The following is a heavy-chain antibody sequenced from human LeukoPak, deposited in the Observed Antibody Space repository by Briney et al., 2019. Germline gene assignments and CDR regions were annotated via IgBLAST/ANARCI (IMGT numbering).Heavy chain of an antibody. Sequence: GGSLRLSCAASGFTFSSYSMNWVRQAPGKGLEWVSSISSSSSYIYYADSVKGRFTISRDNAKNSLYLQMNSLRAEDTAVYYCARTYYGSGSYYNVGWFDPWSQGTLVTVSS. CDR2: ISSSSSYI. V-gene: IGHV3-21*01. D-gene: IGHD3-10*01. CDR3: ARTYYGSGSYYNVGWFDP. CDR1: GFTFSSYS. J-gene: IGHJ5*02.